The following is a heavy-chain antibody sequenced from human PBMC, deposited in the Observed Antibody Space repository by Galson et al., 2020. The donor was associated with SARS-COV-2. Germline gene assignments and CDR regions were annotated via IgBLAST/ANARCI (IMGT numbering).Heavy chain of an antibody. D-gene: IGHD2-8*01. CDR2: FDPEDGET. Sequence: ASEKVSCKVSGYTLTELSMHWVRQAPGKGLEWMGGFDPEDGETIYAQKFQGRVTMTEDTSTDTAYMELSSLRSEDTAVYYCATAHIVLMVYARPDYYGMDVWGQGTTVTVSS. V-gene: IGHV1-24*01. CDR1: GYTLTELS. CDR3: ATAHIVLMVYARPDYYGMDV. J-gene: IGHJ6*02.